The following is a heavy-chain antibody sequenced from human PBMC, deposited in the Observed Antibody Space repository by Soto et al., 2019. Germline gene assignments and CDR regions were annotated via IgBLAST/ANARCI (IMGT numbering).Heavy chain of an antibody. D-gene: IGHD1-7*01. CDR3: ARDRRGPELYGMDV. CDR1: GFTFSSYA. Sequence: LRLSCAASGFTFSSYAMHWVRQAPGKGLEWVAVISYDGSNKYYADSVKGRFTISRDNSKNTLYLQMNSLRAEDTAVYYCARDRRGPELYGMDVWGQGTTVTVSS. J-gene: IGHJ6*02. CDR2: ISYDGSNK. V-gene: IGHV3-30-3*01.